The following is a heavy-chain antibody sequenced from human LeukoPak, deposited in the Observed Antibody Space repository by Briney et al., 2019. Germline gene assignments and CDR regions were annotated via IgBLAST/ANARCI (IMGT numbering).Heavy chain of an antibody. CDR2: IKSRTDGGTT. J-gene: IGHJ3*01. D-gene: IGHD2-2*01. CDR3: TTSPGPAAMFRLVLFDV. Sequence: KPGGSLRLSGAASGFTFSNAWMSWVRHAPGQGLKWFGRIKSRTDGGTTDYAAPVKGRFTISRDDSKNTLYLQMNSLKTEDTAVYYCTTSPGPAAMFRLVLFDVWGQGTMVTVSS. V-gene: IGHV3-15*01. CDR1: GFTFSNAW.